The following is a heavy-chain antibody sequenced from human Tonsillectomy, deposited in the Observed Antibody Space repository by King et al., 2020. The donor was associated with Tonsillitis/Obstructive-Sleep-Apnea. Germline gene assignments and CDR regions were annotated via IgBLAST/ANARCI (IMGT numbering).Heavy chain of an antibody. Sequence: VQLVESGGGLVQPGGSLRLSCAASGFTFSSYTIGWVRQAPGKGLEWVSLISCGGGDTFHADSVKGRFTISRDNSKNTLYMQMNSLRADDTAVYYCATRRSFYFDYWGQGTLVTVSS. J-gene: IGHJ4*02. CDR3: ATRRSFYFDY. D-gene: IGHD3-16*02. CDR1: GFTFSSYT. CDR2: ISCGGGDT. V-gene: IGHV3-23*04.